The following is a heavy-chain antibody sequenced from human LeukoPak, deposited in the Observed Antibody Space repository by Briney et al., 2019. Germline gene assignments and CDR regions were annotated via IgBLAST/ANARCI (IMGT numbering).Heavy chain of an antibody. J-gene: IGHJ5*02. CDR1: GYTFPNYA. D-gene: IGHD1-1*01. CDR2: ISAYNGHT. Sequence: RASVKVSCKASGYTFPNYAIIWVRQAPGQGLEWMGWISAYNGHTNYAQKFQDRVTMTTDRSTNTAFMELRSLRSDDTAVYYCARSGAHRYNWNDVGFWFDPWGQGTLVTVSS. CDR3: ARSGAHRYNWNDVGFWFDP. V-gene: IGHV1-18*01.